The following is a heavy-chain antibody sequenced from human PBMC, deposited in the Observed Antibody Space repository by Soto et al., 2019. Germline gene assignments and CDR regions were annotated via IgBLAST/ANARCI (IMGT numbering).Heavy chain of an antibody. V-gene: IGHV4-4*02. CDR3: ARDTPFWMGLNWFDP. CDR1: GGSISSSNW. J-gene: IGHJ5*02. D-gene: IGHD3-3*01. Sequence: SETLSLTCAVSGGSISSSNWWSWVRQPPGKGLEWIGEIYHSGSTNYNPSLKSRVTISVDKSKNRFSLKLSSVTAADTAVYYCARDTPFWMGLNWFDPWGQGTLVTVSS. CDR2: IYHSGST.